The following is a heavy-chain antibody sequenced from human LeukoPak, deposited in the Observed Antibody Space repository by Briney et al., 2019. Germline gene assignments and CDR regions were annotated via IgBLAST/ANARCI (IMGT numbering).Heavy chain of an antibody. CDR1: GFTVSSNY. D-gene: IGHD4-17*01. CDR2: IYSGGST. CDR3: ARRTVTTFLSDYYMDV. J-gene: IGHJ6*03. Sequence: GGSLRLSCAASGFTVSSNYMSWVRQAPGKGLEWVSGIYSGGSTYYADSVKGRFTISRDNSKNTLYLQMNSLSAEDTAVYYCARRTVTTFLSDYYMDVWGKGTTVTVSS. V-gene: IGHV3-53*01.